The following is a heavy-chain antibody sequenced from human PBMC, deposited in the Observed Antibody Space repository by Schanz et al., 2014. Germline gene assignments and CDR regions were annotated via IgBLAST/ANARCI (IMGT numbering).Heavy chain of an antibody. D-gene: IGHD1-1*01. CDR3: ARGTDWNLHY. Sequence: EAQLVESGGGLVQPGGSLRLSCAASGFTLSNSDMHWVRQGTGKGLEWVSTIGYLGDTYYPDSVKGRFTVSRDSGQNSLYLQMNSLRAGDSAAYYCARGTDWNLHYWGQGALVTVSS. V-gene: IGHV3-13*01. CDR2: IGYLGDT. J-gene: IGHJ4*02. CDR1: GFTLSNSD.